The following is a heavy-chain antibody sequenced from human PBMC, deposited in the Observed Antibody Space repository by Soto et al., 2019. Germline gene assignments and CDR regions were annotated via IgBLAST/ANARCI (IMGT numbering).Heavy chain of an antibody. V-gene: IGHV4-34*01. D-gene: IGHD2-2*01. Sequence: QVQLQQWGAGLLKPSETLSLTCAVYGGSFSGYYWSWIRQPPGKGLEWIGEINHIGSHNYNPSLNRRVTISGDTSKNQVSLKLISVTASGTSVYHGARRSAAAGVVPSVNGFDPWSQGTLVTVSS. CDR3: ARRSAAAGVVPSVNGFDP. J-gene: IGHJ5*02. CDR2: INHIGSH. CDR1: GGSFSGYY.